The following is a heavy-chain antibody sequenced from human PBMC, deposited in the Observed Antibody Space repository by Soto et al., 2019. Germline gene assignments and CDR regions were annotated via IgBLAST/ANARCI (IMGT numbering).Heavy chain of an antibody. CDR1: GYSFTSYW. J-gene: IGHJ3*02. CDR2: IYPGDSDT. CDR3: LIKGVISDDIAAASDAFDI. V-gene: IGHV5-51*01. Sequence: PGESLKISCKGSGYSFTSYWIGWVRQMPGKGLEWMGIIYPGDSDTRYSPSFQGQVTISADKSISTAYLQWSSLKASDTDMYNCLIKGVISDDIAAASDAFDIWGQGTMVTVSS. D-gene: IGHD6-25*01.